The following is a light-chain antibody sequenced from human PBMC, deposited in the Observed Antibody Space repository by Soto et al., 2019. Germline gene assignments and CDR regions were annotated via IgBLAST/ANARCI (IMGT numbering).Light chain of an antibody. CDR2: DAS. V-gene: IGKV1-33*01. CDR3: QQYNDLPPLT. CDR1: QDVHHY. J-gene: IGKJ4*01. Sequence: DIQMTQSPSSLSAFVGDRVTITCQASQDVHHYLNWYQQKPGKAPKLLIYDASRLATGVPSRFSGGGSETHFTLTISSLQPVDIATYFCQQYNDLPPLTFGGGTKVEIK.